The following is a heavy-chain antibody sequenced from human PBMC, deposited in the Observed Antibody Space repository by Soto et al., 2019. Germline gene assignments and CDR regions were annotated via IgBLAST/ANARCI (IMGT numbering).Heavy chain of an antibody. CDR2: IYYSGST. D-gene: IGHD5-12*01. Sequence: SETLSLTCTVSGGSISSGGYYWSWIRQHPGKGLEWIGYIYYSGSTYYNPSLKSRVTISVDTSKNQFSLKLSSVTAADTAVYYCARIRDGYNLALFFDYWGQGTLVTVSS. J-gene: IGHJ4*02. CDR1: GGSISSGGYY. CDR3: ARIRDGYNLALFFDY. V-gene: IGHV4-31*03.